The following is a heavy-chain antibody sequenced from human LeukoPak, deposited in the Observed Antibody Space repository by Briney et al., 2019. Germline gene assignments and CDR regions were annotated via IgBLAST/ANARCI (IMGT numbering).Heavy chain of an antibody. CDR1: GFTFSSYA. CDR3: AKDRFTSGGYFDL. D-gene: IGHD3-10*01. V-gene: IGHV3-30*02. Sequence: TGGSLRLSCAASGFTFSSYAMHWVRQAPGKGLEWVAFIRYDGSNKYYADSVKGRFTIPRDNSKNTLFLQMNSLRAEDTAVYYCAKDRFTSGGYFDLWGRGTLVTVSS. CDR2: IRYDGSNK. J-gene: IGHJ2*01.